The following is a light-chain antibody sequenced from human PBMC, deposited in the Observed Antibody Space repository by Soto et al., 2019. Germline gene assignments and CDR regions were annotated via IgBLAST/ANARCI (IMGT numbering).Light chain of an antibody. CDR3: QQRDYWTQT. Sequence: EIVLTQSPATLSLSAGERATLSCRASQSVSNYLAWYQQKPGQAPRLLIYDASNRATGIPAKFSGSASGTDFTLTISSLEPEDFAVYYCQQRDYWTQTFVQGTKVEIK. CDR2: DAS. V-gene: IGKV3-11*01. J-gene: IGKJ1*01. CDR1: QSVSNY.